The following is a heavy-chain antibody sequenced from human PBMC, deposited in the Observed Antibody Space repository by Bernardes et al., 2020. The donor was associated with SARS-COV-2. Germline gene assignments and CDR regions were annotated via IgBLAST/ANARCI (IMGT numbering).Heavy chain of an antibody. CDR1: GGSISSGDYY. D-gene: IGHD3-16*02. CDR2: IYYSGST. V-gene: IGHV4-30-4*01. J-gene: IGHJ6*02. Sequence: SETLSLTCTVSGGSISSGDYYWTWIRQPPGTGLEWIGYIYYSGSTYYNSSLKSRVTISVDTSKNQFSLKLSSVTAADTAVYYCAREGVMVIRGSYREYGMDVWGQGTTVTVSS. CDR3: AREGVMVIRGSYREYGMDV.